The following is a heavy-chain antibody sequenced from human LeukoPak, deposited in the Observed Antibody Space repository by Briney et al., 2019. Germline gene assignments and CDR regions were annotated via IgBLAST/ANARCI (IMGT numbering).Heavy chain of an antibody. V-gene: IGHV3-30-3*01. Sequence: PGRSLRLSCAASGFTFSRYAMHWVRQAPGKGLECVAVILYDGGNKYYADSVKGRFTISRDNAKNSLYLQMNSLRAEDTAVYYCARDWMRLAARPSWFDPWGQGTLVTVSS. CDR3: ARDWMRLAARPSWFDP. CDR1: GFTFSRYA. D-gene: IGHD6-6*01. J-gene: IGHJ5*02. CDR2: ILYDGGNK.